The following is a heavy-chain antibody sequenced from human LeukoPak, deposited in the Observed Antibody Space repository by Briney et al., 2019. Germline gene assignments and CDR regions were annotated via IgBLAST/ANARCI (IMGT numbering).Heavy chain of an antibody. Sequence: PGGSLRLSCAASGFTFSGYWMTWVRQAPGKGLEWVANIKQDGSAKSYVDFVKGRFTIFRDNAKNSLYLQMNSLRSDDTAVYYCARGRIAAAGTRGDYWGQGTLVTVSS. CDR2: IKQDGSAK. CDR1: GFTFSGYW. V-gene: IGHV3-7*03. D-gene: IGHD6-13*01. J-gene: IGHJ4*02. CDR3: ARGRIAAAGTRGDY.